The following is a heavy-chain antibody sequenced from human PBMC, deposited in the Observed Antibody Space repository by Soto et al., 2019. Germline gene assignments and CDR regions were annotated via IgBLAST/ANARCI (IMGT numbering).Heavy chain of an antibody. J-gene: IGHJ5*02. CDR1: GYTFTSYD. CDR3: ARDRSSGWYNWFDP. Sequence: ASVKVSCKASGYTFTSYDISWVRQAPGQGLEWMGWISAYNGNTNYAQKLQGRVTMTTDTSTSTAYMELRSLRSDDTAVYYCARDRSSGWYNWFDPWGQGTLVTVSS. D-gene: IGHD6-19*01. CDR2: ISAYNGNT. V-gene: IGHV1-18*01.